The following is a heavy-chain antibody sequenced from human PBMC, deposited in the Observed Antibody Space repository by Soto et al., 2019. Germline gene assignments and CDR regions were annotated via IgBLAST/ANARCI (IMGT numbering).Heavy chain of an antibody. D-gene: IGHD2-2*01. CDR3: ATGIVVVPAAMEPTRRNFVY. Sequence: EVQLVESGGGLVKPGGSLRLSCAASGFTFSSYSMNWVRQAPGKGLEWVSSISSSSSYIYYADSVKGRFTISRDNAKNSLYLQMNSLRVEDTAVYYCATGIVVVPAAMEPTRRNFVYWGQGTLVTVSS. CDR1: GFTFSSYS. V-gene: IGHV3-21*01. CDR2: ISSSSSYI. J-gene: IGHJ4*02.